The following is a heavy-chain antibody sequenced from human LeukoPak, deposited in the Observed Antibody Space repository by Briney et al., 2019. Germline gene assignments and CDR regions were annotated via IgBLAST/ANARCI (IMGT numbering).Heavy chain of an antibody. D-gene: IGHD3-22*01. CDR2: ISSSGYTT. V-gene: IGHV3-11*01. Sequence: GGSLRLSCAGSGFTFSDYYMSWIRQAPGKGLEWVSYISSSGYTTYYTDSVKGRFTISRDNAKNSLYLQMNSLRAEDTAVYFCAKRGVVIRVILVGFHKEAYYFDSWGQGALVTVSS. J-gene: IGHJ4*02. CDR1: GFTFSDYY. CDR3: AKRGVVIRVILVGFHKEAYYFDS.